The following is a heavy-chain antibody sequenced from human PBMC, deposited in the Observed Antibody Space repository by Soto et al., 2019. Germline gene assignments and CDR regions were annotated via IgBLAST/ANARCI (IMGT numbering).Heavy chain of an antibody. CDR2: IYHSGST. Sequence: SETLSLTCAVSGGSISSGGYSWSWIRQPPGKGLEWIGYIYHSGSTYYNPSLKSRVTISVDRSKNQFSLKLSSVTAADTAVYYCARGGKQQLVLAFDIWGQGTMVTVSS. D-gene: IGHD6-13*01. CDR1: GGSISSGGYS. CDR3: ARGGKQQLVLAFDI. V-gene: IGHV4-30-2*01. J-gene: IGHJ3*02.